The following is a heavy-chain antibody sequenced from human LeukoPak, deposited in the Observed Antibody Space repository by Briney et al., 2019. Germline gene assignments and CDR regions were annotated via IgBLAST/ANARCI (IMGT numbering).Heavy chain of an antibody. CDR1: GFTFSSYS. CDR3: ARDLRSYSAYFDY. Sequence: NAGGSLRLSCAASGFTFSSYSMNWVRQAPGKGLEWVSSISSSSSYIYYADSVKGRFTISRDNANNSLYLQMNSLRAEDTAVYYCARDLRSYSAYFDYWGQGTLVTVSS. CDR2: ISSSSSYI. D-gene: IGHD1-26*01. J-gene: IGHJ4*02. V-gene: IGHV3-21*01.